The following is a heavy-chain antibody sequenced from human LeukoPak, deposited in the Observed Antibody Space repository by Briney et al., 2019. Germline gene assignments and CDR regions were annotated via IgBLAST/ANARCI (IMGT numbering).Heavy chain of an antibody. CDR2: INQDGSGK. CDR3: ARGIPVAGKRSWFDP. J-gene: IGHJ5*02. Sequence: PGGSLRLSCVASGFTLGVYWMTWVRQGPGKGLECVANINQDGSGKNYVDSVKGRFSVSRDNAKNSLFLYINSLRVEDTAIYYCARGIPVAGKRSWFDPWGQGTLVTVSS. D-gene: IGHD6-19*01. V-gene: IGHV3-7*04. CDR1: GFTLGVYW.